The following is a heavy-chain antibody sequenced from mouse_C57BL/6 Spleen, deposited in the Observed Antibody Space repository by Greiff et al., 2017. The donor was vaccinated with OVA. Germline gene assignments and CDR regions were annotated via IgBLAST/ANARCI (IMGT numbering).Heavy chain of an antibody. D-gene: IGHD3-2*02. CDR1: GYTFTGYW. Sequence: QVQLQQSGAELMKPGASVKLSCKATGYTFTGYWIEWVKQRPGHGLEWIGEILPGSGSTNYNEKFKGKATFTAATSSNTAYMQLSSLTTEDSAICYCARGRLIDRFAYWGQGTLVTVSA. CDR3: ARGRLIDRFAY. CDR2: ILPGSGST. V-gene: IGHV1-9*01. J-gene: IGHJ3*01.